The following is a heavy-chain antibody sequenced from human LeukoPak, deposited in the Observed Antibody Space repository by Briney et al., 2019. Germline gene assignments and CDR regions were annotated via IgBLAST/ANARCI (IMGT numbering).Heavy chain of an antibody. V-gene: IGHV4-31*03. D-gene: IGHD2-15*01. J-gene: IGHJ1*01. CDR2: IYYSGST. CDR1: GGSISSGGYY. CDR3: ALGYCGGGSCYAREYFQH. Sequence: SETLSLTCTVSGGSISSGGYYWTWIRQHPGRGLEWIGYIYYSGSTYYNPSLKSRVTISVDTSKNQFSLRLSSVTAADTAVYYCALGYCGGGSCYAREYFQHWGQGTLVTVSS.